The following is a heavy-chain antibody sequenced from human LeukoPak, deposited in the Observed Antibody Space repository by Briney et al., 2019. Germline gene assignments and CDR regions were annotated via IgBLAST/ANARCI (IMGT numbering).Heavy chain of an antibody. CDR1: GYTFTSYD. Sequence: ASVKVSCKTSGYTFTSYDINWVRQATGQGLEWMGWMNPNSGNTGYAQKFQGRVTMTRNTSISTAYMELSSLRSEDTAVYYCARGGGGYCSSTSCYMYYFDYWGQGTLVTVSS. CDR2: MNPNSGNT. CDR3: ARGGGGYCSSTSCYMYYFDY. D-gene: IGHD2-2*02. J-gene: IGHJ4*02. V-gene: IGHV1-8*01.